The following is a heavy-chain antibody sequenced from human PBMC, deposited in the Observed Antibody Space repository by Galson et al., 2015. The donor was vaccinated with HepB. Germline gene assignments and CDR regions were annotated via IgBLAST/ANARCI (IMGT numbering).Heavy chain of an antibody. Sequence: SLRLSCAASGFTFSSYGMHWVRQAPGKGLEWVAFIRYDGSNKYYADSVKGRFTISGDNSKNTLYLQMNSLRAEDTAVYYCAKRGGYGSGSYYFNWFDPWGQGTLVTVSS. D-gene: IGHD3-10*01. V-gene: IGHV3-30*02. CDR1: GFTFSSYG. CDR2: IRYDGSNK. CDR3: AKRGGYGSGSYYFNWFDP. J-gene: IGHJ5*02.